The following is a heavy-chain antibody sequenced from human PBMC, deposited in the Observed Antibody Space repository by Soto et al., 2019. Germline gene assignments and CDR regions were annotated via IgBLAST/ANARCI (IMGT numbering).Heavy chain of an antibody. J-gene: IGHJ4*02. Sequence: EVQLVESGGDLVQPGGSLRLSCVASGFIVSGSYMSWVRQAPGEGLEWVSVMYPDGSRHYAESVKGRFAISRQNSENTVYLQMNSLRTEDTAVYYCAKDRGNYGDGGLDHLGQGTLVTVSS. D-gene: IGHD4-17*01. CDR2: MYPDGSR. V-gene: IGHV3-53*04. CDR3: AKDRGNYGDGGLDH. CDR1: GFIVSGSY.